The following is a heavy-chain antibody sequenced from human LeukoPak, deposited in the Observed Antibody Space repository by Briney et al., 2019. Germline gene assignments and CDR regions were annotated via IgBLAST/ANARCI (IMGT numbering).Heavy chain of an antibody. V-gene: IGHV4-30-4*08. Sequence: PSETLSLTCTVSGGSISSGDYYWSWIRQPRGKGLEWIGYIYYSGSTYYNPSLKSRVTISVDTSKNQFSLKLSSVTAADTAVYYCAREFRRYSGYDPGDYWGQGTLVTVSS. CDR1: GGSISSGDYY. D-gene: IGHD5-12*01. J-gene: IGHJ4*02. CDR3: AREFRRYSGYDPGDY. CDR2: IYYSGST.